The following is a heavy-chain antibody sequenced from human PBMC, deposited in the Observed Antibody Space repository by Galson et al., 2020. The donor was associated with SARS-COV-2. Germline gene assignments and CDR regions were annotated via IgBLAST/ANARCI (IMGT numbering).Heavy chain of an antibody. J-gene: IGHJ5*02. CDR1: GYSFTSYW. Sequence: GESLKISCKGSGYSFTSYWIGWVRQMPGKGLEWMGIIYPGDSDTRYSPSFQGQVTISADKSISTAYLQWSSLKASDTAMYYCARGGGSSWYTPPEFDPWGQGTLVTVSS. CDR2: IYPGDSDT. D-gene: IGHD6-13*01. CDR3: ARGGGSSWYTPPEFDP. V-gene: IGHV5-51*01.